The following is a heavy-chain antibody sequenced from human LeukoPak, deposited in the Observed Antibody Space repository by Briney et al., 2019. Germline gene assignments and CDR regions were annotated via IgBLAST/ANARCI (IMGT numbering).Heavy chain of an antibody. V-gene: IGHV1-2*02. CDR2: INPNSGGT. CDR3: ARDGYSYGQYWYFDL. D-gene: IGHD5-18*01. Sequence: ASVKVSCKASGYTFTDYYMHWVRQAPGQGLEWMGWINPNSGGTNYAQKFQGRVTMTRDTSISTAYMELSRLRSDDTAVYYCARDGYSYGQYWYFDLWGRGTLVTVSS. J-gene: IGHJ2*01. CDR1: GYTFTDYY.